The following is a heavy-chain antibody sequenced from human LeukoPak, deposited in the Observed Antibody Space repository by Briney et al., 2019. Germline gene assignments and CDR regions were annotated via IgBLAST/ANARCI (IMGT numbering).Heavy chain of an antibody. Sequence: GGSLRLSCAASGFTFSSYAMSWVRQAPGKGLEWVSAISGSGGSTYYADSVKGRFTISRDNSENTLYLQMNSLRAEDTAVYYCAKGSKRFYGSGSSFDYWGQGTLVTVSS. CDR2: ISGSGGST. J-gene: IGHJ4*02. V-gene: IGHV3-23*01. CDR3: AKGSKRFYGSGSSFDY. D-gene: IGHD3-10*01. CDR1: GFTFSSYA.